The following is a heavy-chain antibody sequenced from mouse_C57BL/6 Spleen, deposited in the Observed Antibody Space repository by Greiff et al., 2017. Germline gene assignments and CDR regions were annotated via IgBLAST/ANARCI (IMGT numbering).Heavy chain of an antibody. J-gene: IGHJ4*01. Sequence: EVKLVESGGGLVKPGGSLKLSCAASGFTFSDYGMHWVRQAPEKGLAWVAYISSGSSTIYYADTVKGRFTISRDNAKNTLFLQMTSLRSEDTAMYYCARWLLPHYYAMDYWGQGTSVTVSS. V-gene: IGHV5-17*01. CDR1: GFTFSDYG. CDR3: ARWLLPHYYAMDY. D-gene: IGHD2-3*01. CDR2: ISSGSSTI.